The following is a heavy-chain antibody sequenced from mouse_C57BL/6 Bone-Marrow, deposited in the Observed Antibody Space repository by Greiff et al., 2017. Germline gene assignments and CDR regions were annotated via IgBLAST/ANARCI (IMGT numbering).Heavy chain of an antibody. D-gene: IGHD2-4*01. V-gene: IGHV1-78*01. CDR1: GYTFTDHT. J-gene: IGHJ2*01. Sequence: VQLQQSDAELVKPGASVKISCKASGYTFTDHTIHWMKQRPEQGLEWIGYIYPRDGSPKYNEKFKGKATLTADKSSSTAYMQLNSLTSEDSAVYFCARAIYYDYYFDYWGQGTTLTVSS. CDR2: IYPRDGSP. CDR3: ARAIYYDYYFDY.